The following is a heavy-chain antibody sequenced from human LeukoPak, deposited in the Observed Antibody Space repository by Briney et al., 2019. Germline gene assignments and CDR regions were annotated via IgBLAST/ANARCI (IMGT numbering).Heavy chain of an antibody. CDR1: GFTFTTYA. D-gene: IGHD6-19*01. Sequence: GGSVRLSCAASGFTFTTYAINWVRQAPGKGLEWVSGISGGGGKAFYADSVNGRFTISRDNSKNTVSLQMSSLRAEDTALYYCAKDLALAGTGGGFDVWGQGTRVAVSS. CDR2: ISGGGGKA. J-gene: IGHJ3*01. V-gene: IGHV3-23*01. CDR3: AKDLALAGTGGGFDV.